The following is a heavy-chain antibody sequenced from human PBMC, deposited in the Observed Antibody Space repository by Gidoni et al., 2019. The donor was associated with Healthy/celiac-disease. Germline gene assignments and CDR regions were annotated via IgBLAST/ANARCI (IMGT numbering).Heavy chain of an antibody. Sequence: EINHSGSTNYNPSLKSRVTISVDTSKNQFSLKLSSVTAADTAVYYCARDKGVVTARKYYGMDVWGQGTTVTVSS. D-gene: IGHD2-21*02. J-gene: IGHJ6*02. CDR2: INHSGST. V-gene: IGHV4-34*01. CDR3: ARDKGVVTARKYYGMDV.